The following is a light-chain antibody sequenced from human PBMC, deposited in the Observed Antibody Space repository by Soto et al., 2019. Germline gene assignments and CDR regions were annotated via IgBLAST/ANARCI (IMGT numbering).Light chain of an antibody. CDR2: DAS. V-gene: IGKV3-11*01. CDR1: QSISSN. CDR3: QQRSNWAPLT. J-gene: IGKJ4*01. Sequence: EIVLTQSPATLSLSPGERATLSCRASQSISSNLAWYQQKPGQAPRLLIYDASNRATGTPARFRGSGSGTDFTLTISSLEPEDFAVYYCQQRSNWAPLTFGGGTKVEIK.